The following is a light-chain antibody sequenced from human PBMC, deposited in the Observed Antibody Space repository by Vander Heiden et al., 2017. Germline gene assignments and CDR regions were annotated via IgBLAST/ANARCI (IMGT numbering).Light chain of an antibody. Sequence: ELVMTPPPVTLSVSPGEGATLSCRASQSVRINLAWYQQKPGQAPRLLIDGTSNRATGIPARFSGSGSGTEFTLTINSLVSEDFAVYYCQQFYNWPFTFGGGTKVEIK. V-gene: IGKV3-15*01. J-gene: IGKJ4*01. CDR1: QSVRIN. CDR3: QQFYNWPFT. CDR2: GTS.